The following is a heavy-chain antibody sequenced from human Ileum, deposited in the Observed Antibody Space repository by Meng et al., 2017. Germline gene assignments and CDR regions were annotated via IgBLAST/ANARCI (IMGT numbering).Heavy chain of an antibody. CDR1: GYSISSGYY. J-gene: IGHJ4*02. V-gene: IGHV4-38-2*01. Sequence: SETLSLTCAVSGYSISSGYYWGWIRQPPGKGLEWIGSIYHSGSTYYNPSLKSRVTISVDPSKNQFSLKLSSVTAADTAVYYCARLYGDYGTLDYWGQGTLVTVSS. CDR3: ARLYGDYGTLDY. D-gene: IGHD4-17*01. CDR2: IYHSGST.